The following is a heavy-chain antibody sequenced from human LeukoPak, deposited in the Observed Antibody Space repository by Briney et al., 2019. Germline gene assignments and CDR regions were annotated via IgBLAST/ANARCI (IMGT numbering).Heavy chain of an antibody. J-gene: IGHJ2*01. CDR1: GGSFSGYY. V-gene: IGHV4-34*01. D-gene: IGHD3-10*01. Sequence: TSSETLSLTCAVYGGSFSGYYWSWIRQPPGKGLEWIGEINHSGSTNYNPSLKSRVTISVDTSKNQFSLKLNSVTAADTAVYYCARSGRVYMVWGAAPFDLWGRGTLVTVSS. CDR3: ARSGRVYMVWGAAPFDL. CDR2: INHSGST.